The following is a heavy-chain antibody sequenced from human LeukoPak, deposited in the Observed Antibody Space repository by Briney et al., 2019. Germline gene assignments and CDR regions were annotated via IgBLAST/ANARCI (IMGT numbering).Heavy chain of an antibody. J-gene: IGHJ3*02. D-gene: IGHD1-7*01. CDR2: INSDGSST. CDR1: GFTFSSYW. Sequence: PGGSLRLSCAASGFTFSSYWMHWVRQAPGKGLVWVSRINSDGSSTSYADSVKGRFTISRDNAKNTLYLQMNSLRAEDTAVYYCARPLYNWNYGRVDAFDIWGQGTMVTVSS. V-gene: IGHV3-74*01. CDR3: ARPLYNWNYGRVDAFDI.